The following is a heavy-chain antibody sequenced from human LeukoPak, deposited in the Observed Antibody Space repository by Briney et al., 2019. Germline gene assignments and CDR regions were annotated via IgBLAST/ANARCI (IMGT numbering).Heavy chain of an antibody. D-gene: IGHD3-16*02. Sequence: ASVKVSCKVSGYTLTELSMHWVRQAPGKGLEWMGGFDPEDGETIYAQKFQGRVTMTEDTSTDTAYMELSSLRSEDTAVYYCATAHYVWGSYRYFAYWGQGTLVTVSS. CDR1: GYTLTELS. CDR2: FDPEDGET. V-gene: IGHV1-24*01. CDR3: ATAHYVWGSYRYFAY. J-gene: IGHJ4*02.